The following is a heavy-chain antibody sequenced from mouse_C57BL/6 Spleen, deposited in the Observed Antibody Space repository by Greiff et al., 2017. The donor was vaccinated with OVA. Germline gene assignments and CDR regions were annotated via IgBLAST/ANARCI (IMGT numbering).Heavy chain of an antibody. CDR1: GYTFTSYW. CDR2: IDPSDSET. CDR3: ARCSGSSYGYFDV. J-gene: IGHJ1*03. Sequence: QVQLQQPGAELVRPGSSVKLSCKASGYTFTSYWMHWVKQRPIQGLEWIGNIDPSDSETHYNQKFKDKATLTVDKSSSTAYMQLSSLTSEDSAVYYCARCSGSSYGYFDVWGTGTTVTVSS. D-gene: IGHD1-1*01. V-gene: IGHV1-52*01.